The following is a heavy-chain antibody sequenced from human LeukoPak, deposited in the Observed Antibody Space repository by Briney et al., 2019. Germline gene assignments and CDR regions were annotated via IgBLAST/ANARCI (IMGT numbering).Heavy chain of an antibody. J-gene: IGHJ4*02. CDR3: ARSDSSGYYYDY. Sequence: SETLSLTCTVSGGPISSGGYYWSWIRQHPGTGLEWIGYVYYSGSTYYNPSLKSRLSISVDTSKNHFSLNLSSVTAADTAVYYCARSDSSGYYYDYWGQGTLVTVSS. V-gene: IGHV4-31*03. D-gene: IGHD3-22*01. CDR1: GGPISSGGYY. CDR2: VYYSGST.